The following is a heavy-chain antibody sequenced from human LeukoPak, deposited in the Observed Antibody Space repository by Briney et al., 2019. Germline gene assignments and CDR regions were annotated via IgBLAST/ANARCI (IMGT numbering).Heavy chain of an antibody. D-gene: IGHD3-10*01. V-gene: IGHV1-46*01. J-gene: IGHJ4*02. Sequence: ASVKVSCKASGYTFTSYYMHWVRQAPGQALEWMGIINPSGGSTSYAQKFQGRVTMTRDTSTSTVYMELSSLRSEDTAVYYCARPRAVRGGFDYWGQGTLVTVSS. CDR1: GYTFTSYY. CDR2: INPSGGST. CDR3: ARPRAVRGGFDY.